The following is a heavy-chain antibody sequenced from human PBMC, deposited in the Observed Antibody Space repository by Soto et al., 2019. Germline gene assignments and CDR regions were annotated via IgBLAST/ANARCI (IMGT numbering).Heavy chain of an antibody. V-gene: IGHV1-3*01. CDR3: ARNRMVRGVTWFDP. Sequence: QVQLVQSGAEVKKPGASVKVSCKASGYTFTSYAMHWVRQAPGQRLEWMGWINAGNGNTKYSQKFQGRVTITRDTSASTAYMELSSLRSEDTAVYYCARNRMVRGVTWFDPWGQGTLVTVSS. D-gene: IGHD3-10*01. CDR1: GYTFTSYA. CDR2: INAGNGNT. J-gene: IGHJ5*02.